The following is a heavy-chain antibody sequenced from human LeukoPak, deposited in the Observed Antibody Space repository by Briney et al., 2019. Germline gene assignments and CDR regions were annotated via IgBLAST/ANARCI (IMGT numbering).Heavy chain of an antibody. CDR1: GFTFSSYW. J-gene: IGHJ4*02. Sequence: GGSLRLSCVGSGFTFSSYWMSWVRQAPGKGLEWVANINQDGSEKYDVDSAKGRFTISRDNAKNSLYLQMNSLRVEDTAKYYCARVGGGDGSGWSTTDYWGQGTLVTISS. CDR2: INQDGSEK. CDR3: ARVGGGDGSGWSTTDY. V-gene: IGHV3-7*04. D-gene: IGHD6-19*01.